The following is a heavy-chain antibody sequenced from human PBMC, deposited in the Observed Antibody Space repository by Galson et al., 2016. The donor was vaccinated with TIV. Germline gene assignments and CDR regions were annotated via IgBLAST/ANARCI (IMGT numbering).Heavy chain of an antibody. CDR2: INWKGNSV. J-gene: IGHJ6*02. D-gene: IGHD5-18*01. Sequence: LRLSCAASGFTFDDYPMHWVRQAPGKGLEWVSGINWKGNSVDYADSVRGRFTISRDNAKNSLYLQMNSLRPEDTALYYCAKNSRSDASMDYYYYHGMDVWGRGTTVIVSS. V-gene: IGHV3-9*01. CDR3: AKNSRSDASMDYYYYHGMDV. CDR1: GFTFDDYP.